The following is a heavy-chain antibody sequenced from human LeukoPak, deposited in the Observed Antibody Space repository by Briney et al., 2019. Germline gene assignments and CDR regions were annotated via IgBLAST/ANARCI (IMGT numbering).Heavy chain of an antibody. J-gene: IGHJ3*02. CDR3: ARAGRHGPSAFDI. V-gene: IGHV3-23*01. Sequence: GGSLRLSCAASGFTFSSYAMSWVRQAPGKGLEWVSAISGSGGSTYYADSLKGRFTISRDNAKNSLYLQMNSLRAEDTGVYYCARAGRHGPSAFDIWGQGTMVTVS. CDR1: GFTFSSYA. CDR2: ISGSGGST.